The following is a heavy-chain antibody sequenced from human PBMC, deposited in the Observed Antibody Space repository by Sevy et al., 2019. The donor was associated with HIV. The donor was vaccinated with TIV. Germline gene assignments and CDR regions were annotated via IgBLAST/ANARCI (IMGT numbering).Heavy chain of an antibody. Sequence: ASVKVSCKVSGYTLTQLSMHWVRQALGKGLEWMGSFDPEDGETLYAQKFQGRVTMTEDTSTDTAYMELSSLRSEDTAIYYCATTKDYYESSGSPFDYWGQGTLVTVSS. CDR1: GYTLTQLS. J-gene: IGHJ4*02. V-gene: IGHV1-24*01. CDR3: ATTKDYYESSGSPFDY. CDR2: FDPEDGET. D-gene: IGHD3-22*01.